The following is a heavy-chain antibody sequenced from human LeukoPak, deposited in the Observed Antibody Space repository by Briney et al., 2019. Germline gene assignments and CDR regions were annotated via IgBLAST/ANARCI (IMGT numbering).Heavy chain of an antibody. CDR3: ARQGGGYSGYVDY. D-gene: IGHD5-12*01. CDR1: GVSISSYY. CDR2: IYYSGST. V-gene: IGHV4-59*08. J-gene: IGHJ4*02. Sequence: SETLSLTCTVSGVSISSYYWSWIRQPPGKGLEWIGYIYYSGSTNYNPSLKSRVTISVDTSKNQFSLKLSSVTAADTAVYYCARQGGGYSGYVDYWGQGTLVTVSS.